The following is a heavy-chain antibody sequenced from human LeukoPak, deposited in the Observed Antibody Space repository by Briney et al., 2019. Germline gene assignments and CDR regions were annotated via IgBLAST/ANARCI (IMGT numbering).Heavy chain of an antibody. V-gene: IGHV4-61*02. CDR2: IYTTGTTNY. D-gene: IGHD3-9*01. J-gene: IGHJ2*01. Sequence: PSQTLSLTCTVSGGSVSSGPYYWSWIRQPAGKGLEWIGRIYTTGTTNYNYNPSLKSRVTISLDTSRNQFSLKLTSVTAADTAVYYCAGSDTTGYSPREWDYWYFDLWGRGTLVTVSS. CDR1: GGSVSSGPYY. CDR3: AGSDTTGYSPREWDYWYFDL.